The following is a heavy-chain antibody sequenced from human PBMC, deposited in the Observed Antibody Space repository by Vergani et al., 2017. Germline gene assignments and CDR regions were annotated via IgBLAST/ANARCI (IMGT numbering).Heavy chain of an antibody. J-gene: IGHJ3*01. D-gene: IGHD3-16*01. Sequence: QVQLQQWGPGLLKPSETLSLTCAVSGGSLSGYYWSWIRLAPGKGLEWIGEINPSGNINYNPTLKSPFNVSIDTSRDHFSLKLRSVSAADTAVYFCARRAERGETLLRDYFDFWGQGTFVTVSP. CDR2: INPSGNI. CDR1: GGSLSGYY. V-gene: IGHV4-34*01. CDR3: ARRAERGETLLRDYFDF.